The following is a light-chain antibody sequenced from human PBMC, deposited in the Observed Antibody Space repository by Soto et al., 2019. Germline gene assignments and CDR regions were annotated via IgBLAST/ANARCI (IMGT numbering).Light chain of an antibody. J-gene: IGLJ1*01. CDR2: EVS. CDR1: SSDIGAYDY. V-gene: IGLV2-14*01. Sequence: QSVLTQPASVSGSPGQSITISCTGTSSDIGAYDYVTWYQHHPGKAPKLMIYEVSDRPSGISNRFSGSKSVNTASLTISGLQAEDEADYYCSSYTKSRTLVFGTGTQLTVL. CDR3: SSYTKSRTLV.